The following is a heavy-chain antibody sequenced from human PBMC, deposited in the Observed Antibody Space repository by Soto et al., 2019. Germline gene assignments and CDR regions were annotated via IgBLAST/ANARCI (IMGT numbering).Heavy chain of an antibody. V-gene: IGHV1-69*01. CDR1: GGTFSSYA. Sequence: QVQLVQSGAEVKKPGSSVKVSCKASGGTFSSYAISWVRQAPGQGLEWMGWIIPIFGTANYEQKFQGRVTITAAESTSTAYMELSSLRSEDTAVYYCASRPKYGTGDFYYWGQGTLVTVSS. CDR2: IIPIFGTA. J-gene: IGHJ4*02. CDR3: ASRPKYGTGDFYY. D-gene: IGHD1-1*01.